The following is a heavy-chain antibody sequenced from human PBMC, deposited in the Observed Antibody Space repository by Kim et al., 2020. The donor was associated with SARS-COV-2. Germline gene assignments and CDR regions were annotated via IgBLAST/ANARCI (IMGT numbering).Heavy chain of an antibody. CDR1: GFTSSSYA. Sequence: GGSLRLSCAASGFTSSSYAMHWVRQAPGKGLEWVAVISYDGSNKYYADSVKGRFTISRDNSKNTLYLQMNSLRAEDTAVYYCARGDSSGYPYYYYYYMDVWGKGTTVTVSS. CDR2: ISYDGSNK. V-gene: IGHV3-30-3*01. CDR3: ARGDSSGYPYYYYYYMDV. J-gene: IGHJ6*03. D-gene: IGHD3-22*01.